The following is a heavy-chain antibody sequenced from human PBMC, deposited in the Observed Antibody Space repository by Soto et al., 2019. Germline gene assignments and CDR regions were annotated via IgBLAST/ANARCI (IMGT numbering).Heavy chain of an antibody. CDR3: AKEGAGKFSSSWYFDY. Sequence: GGSLRLSCAASGFTFSSYAMSWVRQAPGKGLEWVSAISGSGGSTYYADSVKGRFTISRDKSKNTLYLQMNSLRAEDTAVYYCAKEGAGKFSSSWYFDYWGQGTLVTVSS. D-gene: IGHD6-13*01. V-gene: IGHV3-23*01. J-gene: IGHJ4*02. CDR1: GFTFSSYA. CDR2: ISGSGGST.